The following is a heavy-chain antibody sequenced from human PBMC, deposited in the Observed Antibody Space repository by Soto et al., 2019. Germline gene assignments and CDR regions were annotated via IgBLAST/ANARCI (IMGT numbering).Heavy chain of an antibody. CDR2: IYYSGST. V-gene: IGHV4-39*01. CDR3: ARLASVAGSLGYFDL. Sequence: QLQLQESGPGLVKPSETLSLTCTVSGGSISSSSYYWGWIRQPPGKGLEWIGSIYYSGSTYYNPSVKRRAPIXVDXSXIQSSLKLPSVTAADTAVYYCARLASVAGSLGYFDLWGRGTLVTVSS. CDR1: GGSISSSSYY. J-gene: IGHJ2*01. D-gene: IGHD6-19*01.